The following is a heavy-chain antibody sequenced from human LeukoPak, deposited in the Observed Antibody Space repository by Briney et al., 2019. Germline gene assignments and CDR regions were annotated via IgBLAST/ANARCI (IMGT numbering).Heavy chain of an antibody. V-gene: IGHV4-4*07. CDR1: GGSIGPFF. Sequence: ETLSLTCTISGGSIGPFFWTWIRQSAGKGLECVGRVSASWKSYYNPSLKSRLTLSLDESKNQFSLRLNSVTAADTAVYYCARGLRVAVAGYYFDSWGQGILVTVPS. CDR2: VSASWKS. D-gene: IGHD6-19*01. CDR3: ARGLRVAVAGYYFDS. J-gene: IGHJ4*02.